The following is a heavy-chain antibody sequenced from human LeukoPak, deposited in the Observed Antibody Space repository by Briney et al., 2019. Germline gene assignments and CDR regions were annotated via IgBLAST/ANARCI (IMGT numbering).Heavy chain of an antibody. CDR3: ARNENSGWGYFDY. CDR1: GFTFSSYA. J-gene: IGHJ4*02. D-gene: IGHD5-12*01. V-gene: IGHV3-23*01. CDR2: ISGGGGST. Sequence: GGSLRLSCAASGFTFSSYAMTWIRQAPGKGLEWVSAISGGGGSTFYVGSVKGRFTISRDNSKDTLYLQMNSLRAEDTAVYYCARNENSGWGYFDYWGQGTLVTVSS.